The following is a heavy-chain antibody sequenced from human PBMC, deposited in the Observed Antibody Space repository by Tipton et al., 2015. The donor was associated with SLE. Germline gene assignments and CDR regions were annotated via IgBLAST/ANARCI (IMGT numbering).Heavy chain of an antibody. V-gene: IGHV4-59*11. CDR3: ARRVRGTVDY. D-gene: IGHD3-10*01. CDR2: IYYSGST. CDR1: GGSISSHY. Sequence: TLSLTCTVSGGSISSHYWSWIRQPPGKGLEWIGYIYYSGSTNYNPSLKSRVTISVDTSKNQFSLKLSSVTAADTAVYYCARRVRGTVDYWGQGTLVTVSS. J-gene: IGHJ4*02.